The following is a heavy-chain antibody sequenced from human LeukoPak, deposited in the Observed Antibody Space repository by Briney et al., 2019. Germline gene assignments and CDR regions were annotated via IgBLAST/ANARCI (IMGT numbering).Heavy chain of an antibody. CDR3: ARGTRDSITIFD. J-gene: IGHJ4*02. Sequence: GGSLRLYCAASGLTVSSNYMSWVRQAPGKGLEWVSVIYSGGSTYYADSVKGRFTISRDNSKNTLYLQMNSLRAEDTAVYYCARGTRDSITIFDWGQGTLVTVSS. V-gene: IGHV3-66*02. CDR2: IYSGGST. D-gene: IGHD3-3*01. CDR1: GLTVSSNY.